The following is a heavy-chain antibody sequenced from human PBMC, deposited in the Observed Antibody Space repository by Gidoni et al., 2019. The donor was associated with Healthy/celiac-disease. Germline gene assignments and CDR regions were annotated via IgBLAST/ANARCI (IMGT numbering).Heavy chain of an antibody. V-gene: IGHV1-46*01. D-gene: IGHD1-26*01. Sequence: QVQLVQSGAEVKKPGASVKVSCKASGYTFTSYYIHWVRQAPGQGLEWMGIINPSGGSTSYAQKFQGRVTMTRDTSTSTVYMELSSLRSEDTAVYYCARVVTEGIGGSLSVFDYWGQGTLVTVSS. CDR1: GYTFTSYY. CDR2: INPSGGST. CDR3: ARVVTEGIGGSLSVFDY. J-gene: IGHJ4*02.